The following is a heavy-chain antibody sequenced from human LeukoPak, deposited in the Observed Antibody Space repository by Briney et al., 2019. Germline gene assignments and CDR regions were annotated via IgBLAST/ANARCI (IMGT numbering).Heavy chain of an antibody. D-gene: IGHD2-21*02. CDR3: ARDDAYCGGDCPKFDY. CDR1: GFTFSIYW. J-gene: IGHJ4*02. CDR2: INSDGSST. V-gene: IGHV3-74*01. Sequence: GGSLRLSCAASGFTFSIYWMHWVRQAPGKGLVWVSRINSDGSSTSYADAVKGRFTISRDNAKNTLYLQMNSLGAEDTAVYYCARDDAYCGGDCPKFDYWGQGTLVTVSS.